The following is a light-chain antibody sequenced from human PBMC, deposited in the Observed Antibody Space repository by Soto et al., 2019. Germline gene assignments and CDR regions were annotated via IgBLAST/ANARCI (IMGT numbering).Light chain of an antibody. Sequence: DIVMTQSPDSLAVSLGERATINCKSSQSVLYSSNNKNYLAWYQQKPGQPPKLLIYWASTRESGVPARFSGSGFGADFTLTISSLQAEDVAVYYCQQYYSTPFTFGPGTKVDI. V-gene: IGKV4-1*01. CDR1: QSVLYSSNNKNY. J-gene: IGKJ3*01. CDR3: QQYYSTPFT. CDR2: WAS.